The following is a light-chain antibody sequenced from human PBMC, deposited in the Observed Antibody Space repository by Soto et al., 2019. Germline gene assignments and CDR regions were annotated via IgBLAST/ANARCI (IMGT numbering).Light chain of an antibody. J-gene: IGKJ2*01. CDR1: QRISRW. Sequence: GDRVTSTCQASQRISRWLTWYQQKPGKAPKVLIYDASSLESGVPARFSGNRSGTEYTLTISSLQPDDLGTYYCRPYNRPATFGQGTKLEIK. CDR3: RPYNRPAT. CDR2: DAS. V-gene: IGKV1-5*01.